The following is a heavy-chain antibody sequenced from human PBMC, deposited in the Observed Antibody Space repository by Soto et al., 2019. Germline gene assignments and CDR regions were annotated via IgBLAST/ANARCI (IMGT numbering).Heavy chain of an antibody. D-gene: IGHD2-2*02. Sequence: GGSLRLSCSASGFPFSSYSMSWVRKDTGKGLEWVSAISGSGGSTYYADSVKGRFTISRDNSKNTLYLQMNSLRAEDTAVYYCAKGIVVVPAAIILDYYYGMDVWGQGTTVTVSS. J-gene: IGHJ6*02. CDR3: AKGIVVVPAAIILDYYYGMDV. CDR2: ISGSGGST. CDR1: GFPFSSYS. V-gene: IGHV3-23*01.